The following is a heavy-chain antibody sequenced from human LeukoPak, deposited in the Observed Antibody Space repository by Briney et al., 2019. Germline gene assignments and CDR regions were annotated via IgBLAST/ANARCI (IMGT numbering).Heavy chain of an antibody. CDR3: ARAGLLWFGELGYYFDY. CDR1: GYTFTSYA. Sequence: VASVKVSCKASGYTFTSYAMNWVRQAPGQGLEWMGWINTNTGNPTYAQGFTGRFVFSLDTSVSTAYLQISSLKAEDTAVYYCARAGLLWFGELGYYFDYWGQGTLVTVSS. CDR2: INTNTGNP. J-gene: IGHJ4*02. V-gene: IGHV7-4-1*02. D-gene: IGHD3-10*01.